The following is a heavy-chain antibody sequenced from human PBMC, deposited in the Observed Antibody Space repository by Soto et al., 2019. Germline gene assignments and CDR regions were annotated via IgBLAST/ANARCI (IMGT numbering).Heavy chain of an antibody. V-gene: IGHV2-5*02. J-gene: IGHJ4*02. CDR2: IYWDDDK. D-gene: IGHD3-22*01. CDR1: GFSLSTSGVG. Sequence: QITLKESGPTLVKPTQTLTLTCTFSGFSLSTSGVGVGWIRQPPGKALEWLALIYWDDDKRYSPSLKSRLTITKHTSKHQVVLTMTNMDPVDTATYYCAHRPHSSGYRFYLDYWGQGTLVTVSS. CDR3: AHRPHSSGYRFYLDY.